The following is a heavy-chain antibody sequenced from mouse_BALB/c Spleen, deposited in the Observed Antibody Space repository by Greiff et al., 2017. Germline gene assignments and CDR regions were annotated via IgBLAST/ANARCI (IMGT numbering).Heavy chain of an antibody. V-gene: IGHV1S81*02. Sequence: VQLQQPGAELVKPGASVKLSCKASGYTFTSYWMHWVKQRPGQGLEWIGEINPSNGRTNYNEKFKSKATLTVDKSSSTAYMQLSSLTSEDSAVYYCAKGGYDGYTAMDYWGQGTSVTVSS. CDR1: GYTFTSYW. CDR2: INPSNGRT. CDR3: AKGGYDGYTAMDY. D-gene: IGHD2-2*01. J-gene: IGHJ4*01.